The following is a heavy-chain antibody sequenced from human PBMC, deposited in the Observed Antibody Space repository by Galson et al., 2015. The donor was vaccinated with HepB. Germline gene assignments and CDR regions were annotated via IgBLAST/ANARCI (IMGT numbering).Heavy chain of an antibody. CDR1: GFTFDDYA. CDR2: ISWNSGSI. J-gene: IGHJ5*02. Sequence: SLRLSCAASGFTFDDYAMHWVRQAPGKGLEWVSGISWNSGSIGYADSVKGRFTISRDNAKNSLYLQMNSLRAEDTALYYCAKDTGPDAAADNWFDPWGQGTLVTVSS. D-gene: IGHD6-13*01. V-gene: IGHV3-9*01. CDR3: AKDTGPDAAADNWFDP.